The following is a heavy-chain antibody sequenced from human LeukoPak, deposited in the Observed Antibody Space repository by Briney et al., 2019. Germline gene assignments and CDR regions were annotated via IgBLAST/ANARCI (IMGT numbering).Heavy chain of an antibody. V-gene: IGHV1-2*02. CDR2: INPNSGGT. Sequence: ASVKVSCKASGYTFTSYGISWVRQAPGQGLEWMGWINPNSGGTNYAQKFQGRVTMTRDTSISTAYMELSRLRSDDTAVYYCARAHGWGNWFDPWGQGTLVTVSS. D-gene: IGHD3-16*01. CDR1: GYTFTSYG. CDR3: ARAHGWGNWFDP. J-gene: IGHJ5*02.